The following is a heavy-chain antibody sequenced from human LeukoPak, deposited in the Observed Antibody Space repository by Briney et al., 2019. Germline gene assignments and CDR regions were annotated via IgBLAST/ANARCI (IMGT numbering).Heavy chain of an antibody. V-gene: IGHV4-39*07. Sequence: SETLSLTCTVSGGSISNNSYYWGWIRQPPGKGLEWIGSIYYSGSTYSNPSLKSRVTISVDTSKNQFSLKLHSVTAADTAVHYCARRTLKETENDAFDIWGQGSMVTVSS. CDR2: IYYSGST. D-gene: IGHD5-24*01. J-gene: IGHJ3*02. CDR1: GGSISNNSYY. CDR3: ARRTLKETENDAFDI.